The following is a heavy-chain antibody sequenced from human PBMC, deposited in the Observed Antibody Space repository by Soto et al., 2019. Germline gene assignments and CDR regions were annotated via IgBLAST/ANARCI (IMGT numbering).Heavy chain of an antibody. D-gene: IGHD6-13*01. CDR3: ARHSGIVTDGTE. CDR1: GFTFSRYA. CDR2: ISRDGTNK. V-gene: IGHV3-30*04. J-gene: IGHJ1*01. Sequence: LRLSCAASGFTFSRYAIHWVRQAPGKGLEWVAVISRDGTNKYYVDSVKGRFTISRDNSRNTLYLQMNSLRHEDAAVYYCARHSGIVTDGTEWGQGTLVTVSS.